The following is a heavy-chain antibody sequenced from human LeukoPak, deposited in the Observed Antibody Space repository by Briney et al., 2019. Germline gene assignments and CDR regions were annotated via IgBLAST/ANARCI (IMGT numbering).Heavy chain of an antibody. Sequence: PGGSLRLSCAASGFTFSRYWMQWVRQAPGEGLVWVSRIKTDGTYTSNADSVKGRFTISRDNAKSTLYLQMNSLRVEDTAVYYCVADLGDYADFWGQGTLVTVSS. CDR2: IKTDGTYT. CDR1: GFTFSRYW. V-gene: IGHV3-74*01. CDR3: VADLGDYADF. J-gene: IGHJ4*02.